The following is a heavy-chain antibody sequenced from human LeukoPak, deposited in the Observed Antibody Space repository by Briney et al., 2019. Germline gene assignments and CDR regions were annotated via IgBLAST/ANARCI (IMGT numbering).Heavy chain of an antibody. CDR2: ISSSSSTI. CDR3: AREGRITIFGVVTSDAFDI. Sequence: GGSLRLSCAASGFTFSSYSMNWVRQAPGKGLEWVSYISSSSSTIYYADSVKGRFTISRDNAKNSLYLQMNSLRAEDTALYYCAREGRITIFGVVTSDAFDIWGQGTMVTVSS. D-gene: IGHD3-3*01. CDR1: GFTFSSYS. J-gene: IGHJ3*02. V-gene: IGHV3-48*01.